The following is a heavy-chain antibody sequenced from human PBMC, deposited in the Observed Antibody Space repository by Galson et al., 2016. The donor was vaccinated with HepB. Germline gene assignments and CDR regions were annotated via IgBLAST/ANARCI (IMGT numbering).Heavy chain of an antibody. CDR1: GFTVSSNY. V-gene: IGHV3-53*01. D-gene: IGHD4-17*01. CDR2: IYSGGST. J-gene: IGHJ4*02. CDR3: ARDRAYGDQVFDY. Sequence: SLRLSCAASGFTVSSNYMNWVRQAPGKGLEWVSVIYSGGSTYYADSVKGRFTISRDNSKNTLHLQMNSLRAEDTAVYYCARDRAYGDQVFDYWGREPWSPSPQ.